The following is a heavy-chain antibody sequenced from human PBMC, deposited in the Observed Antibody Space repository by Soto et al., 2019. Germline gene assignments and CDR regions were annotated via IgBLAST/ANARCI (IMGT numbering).Heavy chain of an antibody. CDR1: GGSITSSNYY. D-gene: IGHD4-17*01. V-gene: IGHV4-39*01. Sequence: QLQLQESGPGLVKPSETLSLTCTVSGGSITSSNYYWAWIRQPPGKGLEWIGNIYYSGTTYYNPSLKSRITISVDTSKNQFSLNLSSVTAADTAVYYCASPTTVEGTFDYWGQGTLVTVSS. CDR3: ASPTTVEGTFDY. CDR2: IYYSGTT. J-gene: IGHJ4*02.